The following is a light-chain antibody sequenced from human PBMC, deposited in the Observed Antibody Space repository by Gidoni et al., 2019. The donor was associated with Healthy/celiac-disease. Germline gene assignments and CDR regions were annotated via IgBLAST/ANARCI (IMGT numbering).Light chain of an antibody. Sequence: SYVLTQPPSVSVAPGQTARITCGGNNIGSKSVHWYQQKPGQAPVLVVYDDSDRPSGIPERFSGSDSGNTATLTISRVEAGDDADCCCQVWDSSSDLVVFGGGTKLTVL. V-gene: IGLV3-21*02. CDR3: QVWDSSSDLVV. CDR2: DDS. CDR1: NIGSKS. J-gene: IGLJ2*01.